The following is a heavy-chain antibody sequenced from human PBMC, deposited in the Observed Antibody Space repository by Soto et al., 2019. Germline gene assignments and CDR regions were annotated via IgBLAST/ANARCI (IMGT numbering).Heavy chain of an antibody. V-gene: IGHV1-18*04. J-gene: IGHJ4*02. Sequence: ASVKVSCKASGYTFTSYGISWVRQAPGQGLEWMAWISAYDGDTQYAHNLQGRVTMATDSSTNTAYMELRSLRSDDTAVYYCARDRPFSVSWEPIDYWGQGTLVTVSS. CDR1: GYTFTSYG. D-gene: IGHD6-13*01. CDR2: ISAYDGDT. CDR3: ARDRPFSVSWEPIDY.